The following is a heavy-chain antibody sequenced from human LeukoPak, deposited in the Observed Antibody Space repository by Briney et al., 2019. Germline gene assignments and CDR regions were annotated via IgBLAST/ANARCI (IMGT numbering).Heavy chain of an antibody. CDR2: ILYDGSHK. V-gene: IGHV3-30*03. J-gene: IGHJ3*02. CDR3: ARDRYYFDSRGFEVTDGLDI. Sequence: GGSLRLSCAVSGFTLSSHRMHWVRQAPGKGLEWVGVILYDGSHKYNEDFATVRFTLSRDHVKHPLYLQLHSLRAEDTAVYYCARDRYYFDSRGFEVTDGLDIWGQGTLVPVSS. CDR1: GFTLSSHR. D-gene: IGHD3-22*01.